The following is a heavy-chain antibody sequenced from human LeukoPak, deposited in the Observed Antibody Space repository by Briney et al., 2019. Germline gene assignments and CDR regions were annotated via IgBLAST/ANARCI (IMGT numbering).Heavy chain of an antibody. CDR1: GYSINSGYY. D-gene: IGHD6-6*01. CDR2: IYHSGSA. V-gene: IGHV4-38-2*02. CDR3: ARAKIAARDPNNWFDP. J-gene: IGHJ5*02. Sequence: SETLSLTCTVSGYSINSGYYWAWIRQPPGKGLEWIGSIYHSGSAYYNPSLKSRVTISVDTSKNQFSLKLSSVTAADTAVYFCARAKIAARDPNNWFDPWGQGTLVTVSS.